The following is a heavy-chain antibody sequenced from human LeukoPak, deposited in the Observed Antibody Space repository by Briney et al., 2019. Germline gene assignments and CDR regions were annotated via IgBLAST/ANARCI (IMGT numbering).Heavy chain of an antibody. J-gene: IGHJ6*03. Sequence: GGSLSLSCAASGFKFRTFALNWVRQPPGKGLEWVSSISSNDNKMYTEDSGKGRFTTSRDNAKNSLYLQMISLRGEDTAVYYCARGSDFWSGSVTKHYYYYRDVWRKGTADSVSS. V-gene: IGHV3-21*01. CDR1: GFKFRTFA. CDR2: ISSNDNKM. D-gene: IGHD3-3*01. CDR3: ARGSDFWSGSVTKHYYYYRDV.